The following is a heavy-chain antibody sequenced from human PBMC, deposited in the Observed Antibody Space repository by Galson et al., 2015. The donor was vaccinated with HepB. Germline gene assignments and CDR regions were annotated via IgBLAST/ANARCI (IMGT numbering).Heavy chain of an antibody. J-gene: IGHJ4*02. D-gene: IGHD3-22*01. V-gene: IGHV1-3*01. CDR3: TRRYYFDSTLYYYDY. CDR2: ISPGNGHT. CDR1: GYTFINNA. Sequence: SVKVSCKASGYTFINNAIHWVRQAPGQRLEWVGWISPGNGHTKYSQTLQGRVTITSDRSANTVYMELSGLRFEDTAVFYCTRRYYFDSTLYYYDYWGQGTLVTVSS.